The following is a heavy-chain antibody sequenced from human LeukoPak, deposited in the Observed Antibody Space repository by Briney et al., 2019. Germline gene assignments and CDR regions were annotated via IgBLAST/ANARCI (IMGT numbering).Heavy chain of an antibody. CDR1: VGTFISYA. D-gene: IGHD6-13*01. V-gene: IGHV1-69*05. CDR3: ARVLIGSSWPNTWFDP. Sequence: SVNVSCKASVGTFISYAISWVRQAPGQGLEWMGRIIPIFGTANYAQKFQGRVTITTDESTSTAYMELSSLRSEDTAVYYCARVLIGSSWPNTWFDPWGQGTLVTVSS. J-gene: IGHJ5*02. CDR2: IIPIFGTA.